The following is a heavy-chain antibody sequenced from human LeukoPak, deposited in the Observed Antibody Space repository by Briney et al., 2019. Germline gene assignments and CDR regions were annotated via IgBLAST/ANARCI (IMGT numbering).Heavy chain of an antibody. CDR2: IYPGDSNT. D-gene: IGHD6-13*01. CDR1: GYGFTSYW. J-gene: IGHJ4*02. V-gene: IGHV5-51*01. Sequence: GESLQISSKGSGYGFTSYWIGWVRPMPGKGLEWMGIIYPGDSNTIYSPSFQGQVTISADKSISTAYLQWSSLKASDTALYYCARFSYSLAAAADYWGQGTLVTVSS. CDR3: ARFSYSLAAAADY.